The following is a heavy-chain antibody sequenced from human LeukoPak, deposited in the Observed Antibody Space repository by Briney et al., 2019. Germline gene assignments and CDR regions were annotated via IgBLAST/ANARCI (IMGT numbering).Heavy chain of an antibody. Sequence: SETLSLTCTVSGGSISSSSYYWGWIRQPPGKGLEWIGSIYYSGSTYYNPSLKSRVTISVDTSKNQFSLKLSSVTAADTAVYYCARRVATLIDYWGQGTLVTVSS. D-gene: IGHD5-12*01. CDR2: IYYSGST. CDR1: GGSISSSSYY. CDR3: ARRVATLIDY. J-gene: IGHJ4*02. V-gene: IGHV4-39*07.